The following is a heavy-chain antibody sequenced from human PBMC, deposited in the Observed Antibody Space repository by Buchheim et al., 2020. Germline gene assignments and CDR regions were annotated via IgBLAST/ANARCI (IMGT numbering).Heavy chain of an antibody. V-gene: IGHV3-7*04. CDR2: IKPDGSEM. D-gene: IGHD2-15*01. J-gene: IGHJ4*02. CDR1: GFTFSSYW. Sequence: EVLLVESGGGLVQPGGSLRLSCATSGFTFSSYWMTWVRRAPGRGLEWVANIKPDGSEMYYVESVKGRFIISRDNPENSPYLQMNSLRADDTAVYYCAKEHCSGGSCYVGLDYWGQGTL. CDR3: AKEHCSGGSCYVGLDY.